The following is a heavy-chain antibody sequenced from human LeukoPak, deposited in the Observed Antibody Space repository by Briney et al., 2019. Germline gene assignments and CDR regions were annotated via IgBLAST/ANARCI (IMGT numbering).Heavy chain of an antibody. Sequence: GGSLRLSCAASGFTFSSYEMNWVRQAPGKGLEWVSYISSSGSTIYYADSVKGRFTISRDNAKNSLYLQMNSLRAEDTAVYYCARDSVVRGVIITLDYWGQGTLVTVSS. V-gene: IGHV3-48*03. J-gene: IGHJ4*02. CDR2: ISSSGSTI. CDR3: ARDSVVRGVIITLDY. CDR1: GFTFSSYE. D-gene: IGHD3-10*01.